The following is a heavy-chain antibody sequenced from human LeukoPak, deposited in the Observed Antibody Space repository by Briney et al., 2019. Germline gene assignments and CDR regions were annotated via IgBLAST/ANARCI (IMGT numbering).Heavy chain of an antibody. D-gene: IGHD3-10*01. J-gene: IGHJ4*02. CDR1: GFTYCDFY. CDR3: ARDGSGSYHRTFYY. CDR2: IISSGSTI. Sequence: GGSLTLSCAASGFTYCDFYMRWPAQAPGKGREGVSYIISSGSTIHYADSVKDRFPIYRDNAKNSLYPQMHSLRAEDTAVYYCARDGSGSYHRTFYYGGQGTLVTVST. V-gene: IGHV3-11*01.